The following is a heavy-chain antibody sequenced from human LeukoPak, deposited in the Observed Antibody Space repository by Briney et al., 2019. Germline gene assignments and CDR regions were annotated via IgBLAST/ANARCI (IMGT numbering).Heavy chain of an antibody. CDR3: ARDDGRYYDSSGWDY. V-gene: IGHV3-7*01. J-gene: IGHJ4*02. Sequence: GGSLRLSCAAPGFTFSSYWMSWVRQAPGKGLEWVAFIRYDGSNKYYADSVKGRFTISRDNAKNSLYLQMNSLRAEDTAVYYCARDDGRYYDSSGWDYWGQGTLVTVSS. D-gene: IGHD3-22*01. CDR1: GFTFSSYW. CDR2: IRYDGSNK.